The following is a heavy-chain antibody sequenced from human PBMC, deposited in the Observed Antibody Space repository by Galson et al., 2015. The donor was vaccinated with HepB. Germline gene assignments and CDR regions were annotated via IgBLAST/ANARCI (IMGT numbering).Heavy chain of an antibody. CDR2: IYYSGST. V-gene: IGHV4-39*01. CDR1: GGSISSSNY. J-gene: IGHJ3*02. D-gene: IGHD3-22*01. Sequence: ETMSLTCTVSGGSISSSNYWGWIRQPPGKGLEWIASIYYSGSTYYNPSLKSRVIIFLDTSKNQFSLKLSSVTAADTAVYYCARPDSSGGYYYTGVSDAFDIWGQGTMVTVSS. CDR3: ARPDSSGGYYYTGVSDAFDI.